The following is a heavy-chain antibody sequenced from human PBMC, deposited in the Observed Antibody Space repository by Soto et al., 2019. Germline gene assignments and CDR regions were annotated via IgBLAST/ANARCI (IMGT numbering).Heavy chain of an antibody. J-gene: IGHJ3*02. CDR2: ISAHNGNT. Sequence: QVQLVQPGAEVKKPGAAVKVSCKASGYISSSYGITWVRQAPGQGLEWMGWISAHNGNTKYAQKFQGRVTMTRDTSTSTASMEVGSLRFDDTAVYYCARGGGGALDIWGQGTMVTVSS. V-gene: IGHV1-18*01. CDR1: GYISSSYG. D-gene: IGHD3-16*01. CDR3: ARGGGGALDI.